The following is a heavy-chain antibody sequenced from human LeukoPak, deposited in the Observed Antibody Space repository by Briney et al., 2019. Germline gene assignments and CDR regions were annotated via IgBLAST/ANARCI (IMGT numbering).Heavy chain of an antibody. J-gene: IGHJ4*02. CDR2: INHSGST. D-gene: IGHD2-2*01. CDR1: GGSFSGYY. V-gene: IGHV4-34*01. CDR3: ASHCSSTSCSVIDY. Sequence: SSETLSLTCAVYGGSFSGYYWSWIRQPPGKGLEWIGEINHSGSTNYNPSLKSRVTISVDTSKNQFSLKLSSVAAADTAVYYCASHCSSTSCSVIDYWGQGTLVTVSS.